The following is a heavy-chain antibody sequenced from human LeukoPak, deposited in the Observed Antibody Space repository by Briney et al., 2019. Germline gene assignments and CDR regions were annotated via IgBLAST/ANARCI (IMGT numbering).Heavy chain of an antibody. D-gene: IGHD6-13*01. CDR3: AKVARRSSIAAAGTGDYYYGMDV. V-gene: IGHV3-30*18. CDR1: GFTFSSYG. CDR2: ISYDGSNK. Sequence: PGGSLRLSSAASGFTFSSYGMHWVRQAPGKGLEWVAVISYDGSNKYYADSVKGRFTISRDNSKNTLYLQMNSLRAEDTAVYYCAKVARRSSIAAAGTGDYYYGMDVWGQGTTVTVSS. J-gene: IGHJ6*02.